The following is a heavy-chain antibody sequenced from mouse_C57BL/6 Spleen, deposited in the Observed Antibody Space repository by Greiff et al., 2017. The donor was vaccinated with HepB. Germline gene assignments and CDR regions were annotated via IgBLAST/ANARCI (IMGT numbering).Heavy chain of an antibody. J-gene: IGHJ3*01. D-gene: IGHD1-1*01. Sequence: VQLQQSGAELVRPGASVTLSCKASGYTFTDYEMHWVKQTPVHGLEWIGAIDPETGGTAYNQKFKGKAILTADKSSSTAYMELRSLTSEDSAVYYCTNLSTTVVAPGFAYWGQGTLVTVSA. V-gene: IGHV1-15*01. CDR3: TNLSTTVVAPGFAY. CDR1: GYTFTDYE. CDR2: IDPETGGT.